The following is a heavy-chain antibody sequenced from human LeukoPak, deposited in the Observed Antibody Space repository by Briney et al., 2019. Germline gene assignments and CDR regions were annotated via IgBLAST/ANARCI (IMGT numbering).Heavy chain of an antibody. CDR1: GYTFTSYA. CDR2: INPSGGST. V-gene: IGHV1-46*01. D-gene: IGHD3-22*01. Sequence: ASVKVSCKASGYTFTSYAMHWVRQAPGQGLEWMGIINPSGGSTSYAQKFQGRVTMTRDTSTSTVYMELSSLRSEDTDVYYCARDRETYYYDSRAPHAFDIWGQGTMVTVSS. J-gene: IGHJ3*02. CDR3: ARDRETYYYDSRAPHAFDI.